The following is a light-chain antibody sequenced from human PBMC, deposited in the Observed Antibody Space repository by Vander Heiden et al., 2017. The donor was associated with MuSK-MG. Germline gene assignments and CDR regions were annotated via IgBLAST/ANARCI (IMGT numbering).Light chain of an antibody. V-gene: IGLV2-14*01. J-gene: IGLJ2*01. Sequence: QSALTQPASVSGSPGQSITISCTGTSSDVGGYNYVSWYQQHPGKAPKLMIYEVNYRPSGVSNRFSGSKSGNTASLTISGLQAEDEADYYCSSYTGGSAFVAFGGGTKLTVL. CDR3: SSYTGGSAFVA. CDR2: EVN. CDR1: SSDVGGYNY.